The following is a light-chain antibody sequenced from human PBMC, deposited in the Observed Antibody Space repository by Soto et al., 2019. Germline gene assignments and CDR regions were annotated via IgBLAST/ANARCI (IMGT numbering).Light chain of an antibody. J-gene: IGLJ1*01. Sequence: QSVLTQPASVSGSPGQSITVSCTGTSSDVGGYNYVSWYQQHPGKAPKVMIYDVSKRPSGVSNRFSGSKSDNTASLTISGLQAEDEADYYCNSYPASSPLPYVFGPGTKVTVL. CDR1: SSDVGGYNY. CDR3: NSYPASSPLPYV. CDR2: DVS. V-gene: IGLV2-14*01.